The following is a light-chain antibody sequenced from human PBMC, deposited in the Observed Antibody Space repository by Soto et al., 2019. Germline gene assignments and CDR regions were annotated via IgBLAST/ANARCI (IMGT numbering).Light chain of an antibody. CDR3: QQCRNWPLT. J-gene: IGKJ4*01. CDR2: DAS. CDR1: QNDYNN. Sequence: EIVMTQSPATLSVSPGEGATLSCNASQNDYNNLAWYQRRPGQPPRLLIYDASTRATGISARFSGSGYGTEFTLTISSLQYEDFAVYFCQQCRNWPLTFGGGTKVEIK. V-gene: IGKV3-15*01.